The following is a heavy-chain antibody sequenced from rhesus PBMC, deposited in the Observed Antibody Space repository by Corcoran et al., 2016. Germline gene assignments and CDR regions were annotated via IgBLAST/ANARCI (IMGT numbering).Heavy chain of an antibody. J-gene: IGHJ4*01. Sequence: EVQLVESGGGLVQPGGSLRLSCAASGFTFSSYWMYWVRQAPGKGLEWVSGISSDGTGTSYADSVNGRFTISRENAKNSLYLQMNSLRAEDTAVYYCAREGTGTYFDYWGQGVLVTVSS. D-gene: IGHD1-7*02. V-gene: IGHV3-119*01. CDR3: AREGTGTYFDY. CDR2: ISSDGTGT. CDR1: GFTFSSYW.